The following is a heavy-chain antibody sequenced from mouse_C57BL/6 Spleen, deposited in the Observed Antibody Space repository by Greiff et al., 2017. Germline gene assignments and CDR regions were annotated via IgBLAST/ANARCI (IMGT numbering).Heavy chain of an antibody. Sequence: EVKLMESGAELVRPGASVKLSCTASGFNIKDDYMHWVKQRPEQGLEWIGWIDPENGDTEYASKFQGKATITADTSSNTAYLQLSSLTSEDTAVYYCTPNWDVGYWGQGTTLTVSS. CDR1: GFNIKDDY. D-gene: IGHD4-1*02. CDR2: IDPENGDT. CDR3: TPNWDVGY. J-gene: IGHJ2*01. V-gene: IGHV14-4*01.